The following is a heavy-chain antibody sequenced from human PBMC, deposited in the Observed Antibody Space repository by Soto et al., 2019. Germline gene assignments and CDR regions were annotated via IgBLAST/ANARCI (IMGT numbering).Heavy chain of an antibody. CDR3: TTTLTRLRYFDWLDPKNWFDP. V-gene: IGHV3-15*07. CDR2: IKSKTDGGTT. J-gene: IGHJ5*02. CDR1: GFTFSNAW. Sequence: GGSLRLSCAASGFTFSNAWMNWVRQAPGKGLEWVGRIKSKTDGGTTDYAAPVKGRFTISRDDSKNTLYLQMNSLKTEDTAVYYCTTTLTRLRYFDWLDPKNWFDPWGQGTLVTVSS. D-gene: IGHD3-9*01.